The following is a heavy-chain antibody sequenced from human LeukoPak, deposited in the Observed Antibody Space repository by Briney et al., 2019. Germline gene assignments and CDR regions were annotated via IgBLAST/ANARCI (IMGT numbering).Heavy chain of an antibody. CDR1: GFTFSSSW. V-gene: IGHV3-7*03. Sequence: GGSLRLSCAVSGFTFSSSWMDWVRQAPGKGLEWVANIKEDGSLTFYVDSVKGRFTISRDNAKNSLYLQMNSLRVDDTAVYYCARDRGYKAFDIWGQGTMVTVSS. J-gene: IGHJ3*02. CDR3: ARDRGYKAFDI. D-gene: IGHD5-18*01. CDR2: IKEDGSLT.